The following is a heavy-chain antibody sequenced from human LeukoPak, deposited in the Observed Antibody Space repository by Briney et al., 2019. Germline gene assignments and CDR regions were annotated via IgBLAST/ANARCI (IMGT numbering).Heavy chain of an antibody. Sequence: PSGTLSLTCTVSGGSLNSYLWSWIRQPPGKGLDGMGYIYYSGSTNYNPSLKSRVTIPLDQSKNQFSLKLTSVTAVDTGVYYCARVWFGDPSGAFDIWGQGTMVTVSS. CDR1: GGSLNSYL. V-gene: IGHV4-59*08. CDR3: ARVWFGDPSGAFDI. CDR2: IYYSGST. D-gene: IGHD3-10*01. J-gene: IGHJ3*02.